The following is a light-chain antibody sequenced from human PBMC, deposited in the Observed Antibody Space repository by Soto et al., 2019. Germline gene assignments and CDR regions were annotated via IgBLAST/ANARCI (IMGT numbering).Light chain of an antibody. CDR3: LQDYTYPWT. CDR2: GAS. J-gene: IGKJ1*01. V-gene: IGKV1-6*01. Sequence: ILMTQSPSSLSASVGDRVTITCRASKGISNELGWYQQRPGKAPKVLIYGASKLQSGVPSRFSGSASGTDFTLTISSLQPEDFATYYCLQDYTYPWTFGQGTKVDIK. CDR1: KGISNE.